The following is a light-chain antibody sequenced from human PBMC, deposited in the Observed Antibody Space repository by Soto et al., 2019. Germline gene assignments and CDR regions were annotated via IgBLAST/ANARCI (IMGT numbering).Light chain of an antibody. CDR1: QTISSW. J-gene: IGKJ1*01. V-gene: IGKV1-5*03. CDR2: KAS. CDR3: QHYNSYPEA. Sequence: DIQMTQSPSTLSGSVGDRVTITCRASQTISSWLAWYQQKPGKAPKLLIYKASTFKSGVPSRFSGSGSGTEITLTISRLQADDLAYYCCQHYNSYPEAFGQGTKVDIK.